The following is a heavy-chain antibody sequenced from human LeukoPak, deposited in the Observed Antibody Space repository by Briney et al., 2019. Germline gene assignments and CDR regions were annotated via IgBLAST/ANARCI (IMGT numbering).Heavy chain of an antibody. CDR1: GGSISSGDYY. D-gene: IGHD3-9*01. J-gene: IGHJ4*02. CDR2: IYYSGST. CDR3: ARGGYDILTGYSPVDY. V-gene: IGHV4-30-4*01. Sequence: SETLSLTCTVSGGSISSGDYYWSWIRQPPGKGLEWIGYIYYSGSTYYNPSLKSRVTISVDTSKNQFSLKLSSVTAADTAVYYCARGGYDILTGYSPVDYWGQGTLVTASS.